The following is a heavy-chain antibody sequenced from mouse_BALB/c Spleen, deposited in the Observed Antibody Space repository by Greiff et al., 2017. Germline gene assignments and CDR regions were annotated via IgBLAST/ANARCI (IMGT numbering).Heavy chain of an antibody. CDR2: ISDGGSYT. V-gene: IGHV5-4*02. J-gene: IGHJ3*01. D-gene: IGHD2-4*01. CDR1: GFTFSDYY. CDR3: ARGITTWFAY. Sequence: EVQLVESGGGLVKPGGSLKLSCAASGFTFSDYYMYWVRQTPEKRLEWVATISDGGSYTYYPDSVKGRFTISRDNAKNNLYLQVSSLKTEDTAMYYCARGITTWFAYWGQGTLVTVSA.